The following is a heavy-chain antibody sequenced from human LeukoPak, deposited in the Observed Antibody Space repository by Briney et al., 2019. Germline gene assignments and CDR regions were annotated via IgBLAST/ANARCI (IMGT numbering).Heavy chain of an antibody. J-gene: IGHJ4*02. Sequence: GGSLRLSCAASGFTFSSYGMHWVRQAPGKGLEWVAVISYDGSNKYYADSVKGRFTISRDNSENTLYLQMNSLRAEDTAVYYCAIGTYYYGSGSYVWGQGTLVTVSS. D-gene: IGHD3-10*01. V-gene: IGHV3-30*03. CDR2: ISYDGSNK. CDR3: AIGTYYYGSGSYV. CDR1: GFTFSSYG.